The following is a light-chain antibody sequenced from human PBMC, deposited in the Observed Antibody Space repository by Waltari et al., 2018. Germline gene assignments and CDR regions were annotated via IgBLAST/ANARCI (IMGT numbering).Light chain of an antibody. CDR1: QGISPW. J-gene: IGKJ2*01. Sequence: DIQMTQSPSSVSASVGDKVTITCRASQGISPWLAWYQQKPGKAPKLLIFTASSLQSGVPSGCSGGGSGKAFTLTINNLQPEDFATYYCQQAHSFPYTFGQGTKLEIK. CDR2: TAS. V-gene: IGKV1-12*01. CDR3: QQAHSFPYT.